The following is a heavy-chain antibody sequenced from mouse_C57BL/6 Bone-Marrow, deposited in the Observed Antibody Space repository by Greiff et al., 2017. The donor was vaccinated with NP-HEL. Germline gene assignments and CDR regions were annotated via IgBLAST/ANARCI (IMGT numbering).Heavy chain of an antibody. CDR3: ARLYYGNYEGYFDV. CDR2: IWSGGST. Sequence: VQLQQSGPGLVQPSQSLSITCTVSGFSLTSYGVHWVRQSPGKGLEWLGVIWSGGSTDYNAAFISRLSISKDNSKSQVFFKMNSLQADDTAIYYCARLYYGNYEGYFDVWGTGTTVTVSS. D-gene: IGHD2-1*01. J-gene: IGHJ1*03. CDR1: GFSLTSYG. V-gene: IGHV2-2*01.